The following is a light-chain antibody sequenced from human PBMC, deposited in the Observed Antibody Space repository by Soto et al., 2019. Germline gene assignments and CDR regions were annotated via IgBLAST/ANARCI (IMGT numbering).Light chain of an antibody. V-gene: IGKV3-15*01. Sequence: EIVMTQSPATLSVSPGERATLSCRASHSVSSNLAWYQQKPCQAPRLLIYGASTRYTGIPARFSGSGSGTEFTLTISSLQSEDFAVYYCQQYNNWPRTFGQETKVEIK. CDR3: QQYNNWPRT. CDR2: GAS. J-gene: IGKJ1*01. CDR1: HSVSSN.